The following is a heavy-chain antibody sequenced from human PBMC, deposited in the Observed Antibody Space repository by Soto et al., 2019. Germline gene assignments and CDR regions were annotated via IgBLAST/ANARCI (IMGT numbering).Heavy chain of an antibody. J-gene: IGHJ4*02. Sequence: VSQATGRGLEWISYISGGGRPISYADSVKGRFTISRDNAKNSLYLQMDSLTDEDTAVYYCARDLGWAFDSWGQGTLVTVSS. D-gene: IGHD6-19*01. CDR3: ARDLGWAFDS. CDR2: ISGGGRPI. V-gene: IGHV3-48*02.